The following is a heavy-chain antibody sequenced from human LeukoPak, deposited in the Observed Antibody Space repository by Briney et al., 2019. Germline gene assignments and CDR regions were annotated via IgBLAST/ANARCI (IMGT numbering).Heavy chain of an antibody. CDR1: GFTFSDYD. CDR2: ITSSTSYT. D-gene: IGHD3-10*01. V-gene: IGHV3-11*03. J-gene: IGHJ4*02. Sequence: GGSLRLSCAASGFTFSDYDLYWISQAPGKGPEWVSHITSSTSYTNYADSVKGRFTVSRDNAKNSLYLQMNSLRAEDTAVYYCARRGSGSYYHPIDSWGQGTLVTVSS. CDR3: ARRGSGSYYHPIDS.